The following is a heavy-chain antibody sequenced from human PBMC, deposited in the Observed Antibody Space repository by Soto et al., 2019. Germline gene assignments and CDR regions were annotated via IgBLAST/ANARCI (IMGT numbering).Heavy chain of an antibody. CDR2: MSYSGST. Sequence: QLQLQESGPGLVKPSETLSLTCTVSGGSISSSSSYWGWIRQPPGKGLEWIGSMSYSGSTYHNPPLQRRGTLSVDTTPNQFSLKLTSVTAAATAVYSCARHRVPRVYAPIPGCFASWGQGILVTASS. CDR1: GGSISSSSSY. J-gene: IGHJ4*02. V-gene: IGHV4-39*01. D-gene: IGHD5-12*01. CDR3: ARHRVPRVYAPIPGCFAS.